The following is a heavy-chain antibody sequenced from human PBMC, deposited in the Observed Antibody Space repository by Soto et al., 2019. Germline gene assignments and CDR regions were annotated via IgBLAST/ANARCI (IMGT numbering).Heavy chain of an antibody. CDR3: ARDKGYYYDSSAPDSGMDV. CDR1: GFTFSSYS. J-gene: IGHJ6*02. Sequence: TGGALRLSCAGSGFTFSSYSMNWVRQAPGKGLEWVSSISSSSSYIYYADSVKGRFTISRDNAKNSLYLQVNSLRAEDTAVYYCARDKGYYYDSSAPDSGMDVWGQGTTVTVSS. D-gene: IGHD3-22*01. CDR2: ISSSSSYI. V-gene: IGHV3-21*01.